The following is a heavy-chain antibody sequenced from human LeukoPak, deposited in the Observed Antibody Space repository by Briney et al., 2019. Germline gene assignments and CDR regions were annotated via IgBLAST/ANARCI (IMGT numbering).Heavy chain of an antibody. Sequence: PSETLSLTCTVSGASLKGNYWTWVRQPPGKGLEWIGYIDFSGNTKSDPSLQSRVSMSIDTSQNQFFLRLRSVTAADTAVYFCARMPGRSPDYRGQGILVTVSS. CDR3: ARMPGRSPDY. V-gene: IGHV4-59*08. D-gene: IGHD3-10*01. CDR1: GASLKGNY. J-gene: IGHJ4*02. CDR2: IDFSGNT.